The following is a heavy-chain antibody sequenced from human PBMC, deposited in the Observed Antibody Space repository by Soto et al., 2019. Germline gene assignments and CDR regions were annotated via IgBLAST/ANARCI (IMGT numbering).Heavy chain of an antibody. CDR2: ISSNGGST. D-gene: IGHD4-17*01. CDR1: GFTFSSYA. CDR3: VKEAPTVTTSR. Sequence: GGSLRLSCSASGFTFSSYAMHWVRQAPGKGLEYVSAISSNGGSTYYADSVKGRFTISRDNSKNTLYLQMSSLRAEDTAVYYCVKEAPTVTTSRWGQGTLVTVSS. J-gene: IGHJ4*02. V-gene: IGHV3-64D*08.